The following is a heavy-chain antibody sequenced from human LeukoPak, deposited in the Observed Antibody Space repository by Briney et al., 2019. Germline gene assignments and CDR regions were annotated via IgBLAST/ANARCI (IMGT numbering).Heavy chain of an antibody. V-gene: IGHV3-7*01. CDR3: ARYRRDGYNCYFDY. CDR2: IKQDGSEK. J-gene: IGHJ4*02. Sequence: GGSLRLSRAASGFTFSSYWMSWVRQAPGKGLEWVANIKQDGSEKYYVDSVKGRFTISRDNAKNSLYLQMNSLRAEDTAVYYCARYRRDGYNCYFDYWGQGTLVTVSS. CDR1: GFTFSSYW. D-gene: IGHD5-24*01.